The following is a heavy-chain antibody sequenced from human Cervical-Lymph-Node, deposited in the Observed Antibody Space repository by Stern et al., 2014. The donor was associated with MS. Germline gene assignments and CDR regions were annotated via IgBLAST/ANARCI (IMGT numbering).Heavy chain of an antibody. CDR1: GFTFSSYA. V-gene: IGHV3-23*04. CDR2: ISGSAGIT. J-gene: IGHJ4*02. CDR3: AKDVYDSSGYQFDY. Sequence: EVQLEESGGGLVQPGGSLRLSCAASGFTFSSYAMNWVRQAPGKGLEWVSAISGSAGITYYADSVKGRFTISRDNAENTLYLQMNSLRAEDTAVYYCAKDVYDSSGYQFDYWGQGTLVTVSS. D-gene: IGHD3-22*01.